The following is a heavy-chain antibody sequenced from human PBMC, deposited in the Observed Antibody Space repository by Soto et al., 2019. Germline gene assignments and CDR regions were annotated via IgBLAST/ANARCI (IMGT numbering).Heavy chain of an antibody. J-gene: IGHJ6*02. V-gene: IGHV1-18*01. CDR1: GYTFTSYG. D-gene: IGHD2-15*01. CDR2: ISAYNGNT. CDR3: ARFSVGSYNTYYFYYGMDV. Sequence: GASVKVSCKASGYTFTSYGISWVRQAPGQGLDWMGWISAYNGNTKYAQDLQGRVTMTTDTSTSTAYMELRSLRSDDTAVYYCARFSVGSYNTYYFYYGMDVWGQGTTVTVSS.